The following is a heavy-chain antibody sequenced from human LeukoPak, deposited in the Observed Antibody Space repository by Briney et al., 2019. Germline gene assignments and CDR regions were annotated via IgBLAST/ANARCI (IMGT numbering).Heavy chain of an antibody. V-gene: IGHV3-38-3*01. CDR2: ISGGST. Sequence: GGSLRLSCAASGFTVSSKEMSWVRQAPGKGLEWASSISGGSTYYADSRKGRFTISRDNAKNSLYLQMNSLRAEDTAVYYCARVGTIFQEMATIDGWFDSWGQGTLVTVSS. CDR3: ARVGTIFQEMATIDGWFDS. CDR1: GFTVSSKE. D-gene: IGHD5-24*01. J-gene: IGHJ5*01.